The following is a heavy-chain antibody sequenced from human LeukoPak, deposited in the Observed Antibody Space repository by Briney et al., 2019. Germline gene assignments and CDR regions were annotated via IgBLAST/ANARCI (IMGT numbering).Heavy chain of an antibody. CDR1: GGSISSNNW. J-gene: IGHJ4*02. CDR2: IYHSGST. Sequence: SETLSLTCAVSGGSISSNNWWSWVRQPPGKGLEWIGEIYHSGSTNSNPSLKSRVTISIDESNNQFSLKLSSVTAADTAVYYCARLSYYGLGDIDYWGQGTLVTVSS. D-gene: IGHD3-10*01. V-gene: IGHV4-4*02. CDR3: ARLSYYGLGDIDY.